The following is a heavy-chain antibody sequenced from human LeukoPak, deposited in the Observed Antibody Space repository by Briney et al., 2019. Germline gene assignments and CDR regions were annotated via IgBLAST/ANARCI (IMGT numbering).Heavy chain of an antibody. V-gene: IGHV3-48*01. CDR1: GFTFSSYS. CDR2: ISSSSSTI. Sequence: PGGSLRLSCAASGFTFSSYSMNWVRQAPGKGLEWVSYISSSSSTIYYADSVKGRFTISRDNAKNSLYLQVNSLRAEDTAVYYCARDLVGATHAFDIWGQGTMVTVSS. J-gene: IGHJ3*02. D-gene: IGHD1-26*01. CDR3: ARDLVGATHAFDI.